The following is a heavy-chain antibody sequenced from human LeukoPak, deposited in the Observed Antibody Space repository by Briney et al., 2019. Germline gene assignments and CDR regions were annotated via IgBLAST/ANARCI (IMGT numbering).Heavy chain of an antibody. CDR3: ARAVFIAVAVNFDY. D-gene: IGHD6-19*01. Sequence: PSETLSLTCSVSGDSISTSSYYWGWIRQPPGKGLEWIGTTYYSGSTYYNPSLTSRVTISVDTSKNQFSLKLSSVTAADTAVYYCARAVFIAVAVNFDYWGQGTLVTVSS. CDR2: TYYSGST. J-gene: IGHJ4*02. V-gene: IGHV4-39*07. CDR1: GDSISTSSYY.